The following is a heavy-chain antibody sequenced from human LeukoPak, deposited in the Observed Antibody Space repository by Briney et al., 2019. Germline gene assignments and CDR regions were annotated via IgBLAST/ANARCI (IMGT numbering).Heavy chain of an antibody. Sequence: PRGSLRLSCAASGFTFSSYGMHWVRQAPGKGLEWVAVISYDGSNKYYADSVKGRFTISRDNSKNTLFLQMNSLRPEDTAEYCCANMVFSSGSYYTSFWGQGTLVTVSS. CDR1: GFTFSSYG. D-gene: IGHD3-10*01. CDR3: ANMVFSSGSYYTSF. J-gene: IGHJ4*02. V-gene: IGHV3-30*18. CDR2: ISYDGSNK.